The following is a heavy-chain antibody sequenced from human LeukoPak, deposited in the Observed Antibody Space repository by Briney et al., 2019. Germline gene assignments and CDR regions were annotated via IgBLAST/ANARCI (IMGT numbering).Heavy chain of an antibody. CDR3: ARAPIAVAGTRQPIDY. V-gene: IGHV3-30*03. D-gene: IGHD6-19*01. J-gene: IGHJ4*02. CDR1: GITFSNYE. CDR2: ISKDGDYE. Sequence: GGSLRLSCAASGITFSNYEFHWVRQAPGKGPQWVAVISKDGDYEYSIDSEKGRFTISRDNSKNMVYLQMSSLTVEDTAVYYCARAPIAVAGTRQPIDYWGQGTLVTVSS.